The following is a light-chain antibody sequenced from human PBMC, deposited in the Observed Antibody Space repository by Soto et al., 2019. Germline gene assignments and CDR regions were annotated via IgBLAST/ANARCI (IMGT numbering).Light chain of an antibody. CDR3: CSYAGSSTDVV. J-gene: IGLJ2*01. CDR1: SSDVGSYNL. V-gene: IGLV2-23*01. Sequence: QSALTQPASVSGSPGQSITISCTGTSSDVGSYNLVSCYQQHPGKAPKLMIYEGSKRPSGVSNRFSGSKSSNTASLTISGLQAEDEADYYCCSYAGSSTDVVFGGGTKVTVL. CDR2: EGS.